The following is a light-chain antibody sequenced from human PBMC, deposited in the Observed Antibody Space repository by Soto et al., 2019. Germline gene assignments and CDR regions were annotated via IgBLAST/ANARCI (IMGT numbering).Light chain of an antibody. CDR1: QNINNY. J-gene: IGKJ1*01. CDR3: QQYNSYSQT. Sequence: DIQMTQSPSSLSASVGDRVTITCQASQNINNYLNWYQQKPGRAPKLLIYDASNLEAGVPSRFRGSGSGTDFTFTISRLQPEDIATYYCQQYNSYSQTFGQGTKVDIK. CDR2: DAS. V-gene: IGKV1-33*01.